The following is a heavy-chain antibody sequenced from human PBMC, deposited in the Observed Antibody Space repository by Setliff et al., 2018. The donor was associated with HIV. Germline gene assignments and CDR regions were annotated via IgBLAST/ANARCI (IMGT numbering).Heavy chain of an antibody. Sequence: SETLSLTCTVSGGSVSNYYWTWIRQSAGKGLEWIGHINTSGSTKYNPSLTRRITMSVDSSGNQFPLTLTAVTAADTAVYYCARDPNTGWYYLDIWGPGALVTVSS. V-gene: IGHV4-4*07. CDR3: ARDPNTGWYYLDI. D-gene: IGHD6-19*01. CDR2: INTSGST. J-gene: IGHJ4*02. CDR1: GGSVSNYY.